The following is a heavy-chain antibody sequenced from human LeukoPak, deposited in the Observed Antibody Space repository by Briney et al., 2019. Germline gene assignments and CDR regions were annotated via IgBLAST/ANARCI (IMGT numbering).Heavy chain of an antibody. D-gene: IGHD3-22*01. CDR2: MNPNSGNT. CDR1: GYTSTSYD. J-gene: IGHJ5*02. CDR3: ARHYYYDSSGYPIPGNWFDP. V-gene: IGHV1-8*03. Sequence: GASVKVSCKASGYTSTSYDIKWVRQAPGKGLEWMGWMNPNSGNTVYVQNFQGRVTITRNTSISTAYMELSSLRSEDTAVYYCARHYYYDSSGYPIPGNWFDPWGQGTLVTVSS.